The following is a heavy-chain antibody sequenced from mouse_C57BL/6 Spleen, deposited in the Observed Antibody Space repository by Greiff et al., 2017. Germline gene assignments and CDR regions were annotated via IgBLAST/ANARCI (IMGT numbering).Heavy chain of an antibody. J-gene: IGHJ1*03. CDR2: IYPGDGDT. Sequence: VQLQQSGPELVKPGASVKISCKASGYAFSSSWMNWVKQRPGKGLEWIGRIYPGDGDTNYNGKFKGKATLTADKSSSTAYMQLSSLTSEDSAVYFCARLDYSNYGWYCDVWGTGTTVTVSS. V-gene: IGHV1-82*01. D-gene: IGHD2-5*01. CDR3: ARLDYSNYGWYCDV. CDR1: GYAFSSSW.